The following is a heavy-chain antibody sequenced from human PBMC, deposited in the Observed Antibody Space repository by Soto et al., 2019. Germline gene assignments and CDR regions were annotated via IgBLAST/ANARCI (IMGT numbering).Heavy chain of an antibody. CDR3: AKTPQVRVVAGTDYFDY. D-gene: IGHD6-19*01. Sequence: GESLRLYFEASGFTYSTYGMHWCRQAPGKGLEWVAVISYDGSNKYYADSVKGRFTISRDNSKNTLYLQMNSLRAEDTAVYYCAKTPQVRVVAGTDYFDYWGQGTLVTVSS. CDR2: ISYDGSNK. CDR1: GFTYSTYG. V-gene: IGHV3-30*18. J-gene: IGHJ4*02.